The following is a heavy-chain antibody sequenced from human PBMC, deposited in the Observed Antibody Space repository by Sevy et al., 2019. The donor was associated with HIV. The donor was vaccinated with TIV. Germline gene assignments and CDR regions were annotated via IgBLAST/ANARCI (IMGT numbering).Heavy chain of an antibody. CDR2: IYTSGST. J-gene: IGHJ4*02. V-gene: IGHV4-4*07. CDR3: ASSRPHSSGYYLDY. CDR1: GGSIGSYY. Sequence: SETLSLTCTVSGGSIGSYYWSWIRQPAGKGLEWIGRIYTSGSTNYNPSLRSRVTMSMGTSNNQFSLKLGSVTAADTAVYYCASSRPHSSGYYLDYWGQGALVTVSS. D-gene: IGHD3-22*01.